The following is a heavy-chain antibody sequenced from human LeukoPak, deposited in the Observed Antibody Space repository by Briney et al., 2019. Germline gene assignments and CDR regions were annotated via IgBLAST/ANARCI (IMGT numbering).Heavy chain of an antibody. V-gene: IGHV3-13*04. CDR1: GFTFSSYD. Sequence: PGGSLRLSCAASGFTFSSYDVHWVRQATGKGLEWVSAIGTAGGTYYPGSVKGRFTISRENAKNSLYLQMNSLRAGDTAVYYCARGVYSSSWYEYWFDPWGQGTLVTVSS. CDR2: IGTAGGT. D-gene: IGHD6-13*01. CDR3: ARGVYSSSWYEYWFDP. J-gene: IGHJ5*02.